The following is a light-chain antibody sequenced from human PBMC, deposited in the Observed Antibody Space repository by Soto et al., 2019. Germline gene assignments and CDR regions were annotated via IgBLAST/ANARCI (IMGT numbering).Light chain of an antibody. CDR2: EVS. CDR1: SSDIGAYNY. J-gene: IGLJ2*01. CDR3: SSYAGNTNLV. V-gene: IGLV2-8*01. Sequence: QSALTQPPSASGSPGQSVTISCTGTSSDIGAYNYVSWYQQHPDKAPKLMIFEVSKRPAGVPDRFSGFKSGNTASLTVSGLQAEDEADYYCSSYAGNTNLVFGGGTQLTVL.